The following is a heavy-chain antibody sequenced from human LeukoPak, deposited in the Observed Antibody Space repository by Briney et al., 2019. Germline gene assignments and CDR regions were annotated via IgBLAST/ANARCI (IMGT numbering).Heavy chain of an antibody. V-gene: IGHV4-34*01. CDR3: ASLRRIIVVVPAALSGNWFDP. D-gene: IGHD2-2*01. J-gene: IGHJ5*02. CDR1: GGSISSYY. CDR2: INHSGST. Sequence: PSETLSLTCTVSGGSISSYYWSWIRQPPGKGLEWIGEINHSGSTNYNPSLKSRVTISVDTSKNQFSLKLSSVTAADTAVYYCASLRRIIVVVPAALSGNWFDPWGQGTLVTVSS.